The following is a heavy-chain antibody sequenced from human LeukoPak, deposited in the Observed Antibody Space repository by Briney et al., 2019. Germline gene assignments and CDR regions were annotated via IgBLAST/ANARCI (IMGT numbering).Heavy chain of an antibody. J-gene: IGHJ4*02. Sequence: PSETLSLTCTVSGGSISNYYWSWIRQPAGKGLEWIGRISTSGTTNYNPSLKSRGTMSVDTSKNQFSVKLTSVTAADTAVYYCARTLAHHGSLYYFDYWGQGTLVTVSS. CDR2: ISTSGTT. V-gene: IGHV4-4*07. CDR1: GGSISNYY. D-gene: IGHD1-26*01. CDR3: ARTLAHHGSLYYFDY.